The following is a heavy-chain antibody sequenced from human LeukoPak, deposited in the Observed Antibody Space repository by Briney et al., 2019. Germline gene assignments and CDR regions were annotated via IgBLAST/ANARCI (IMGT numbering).Heavy chain of an antibody. V-gene: IGHV3-33*01. CDR3: ERQIAYYYDSSGYYNTDY. CDR2: IYYDGSDK. J-gene: IGHJ4*02. Sequence: GGSLRLSCAASGFTFSSYGRHWVRQAPGKGLEWVAVIYYDGSDKYYADSVKGRFTISRDNSKDTLYLQTNSLGAEDTAVYYCERQIAYYYDSSGYYNTDYWGQGTLATVSS. D-gene: IGHD3-22*01. CDR1: GFTFSSYG.